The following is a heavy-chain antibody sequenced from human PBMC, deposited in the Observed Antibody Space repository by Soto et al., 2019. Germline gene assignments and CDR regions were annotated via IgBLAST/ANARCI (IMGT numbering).Heavy chain of an antibody. Sequence: EVQLLESGGGLVQPAGSLRLSCAASGFTFSSYAMSWVRQAPGKGLEWVSAISGSGGSTYYADSVKGRFTISRDNSKNTLYLQMNSLRAEDTAVYYCARERDFWSGYSGYWGQGTLVTVSS. V-gene: IGHV3-23*01. D-gene: IGHD3-3*01. CDR3: ARERDFWSGYSGY. CDR1: GFTFSSYA. J-gene: IGHJ4*02. CDR2: ISGSGGST.